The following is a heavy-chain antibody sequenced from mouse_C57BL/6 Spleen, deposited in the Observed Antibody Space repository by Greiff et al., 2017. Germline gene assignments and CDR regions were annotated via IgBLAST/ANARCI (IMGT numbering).Heavy chain of an antibody. CDR2: INPNNGGT. CDR1: GYTFTDYY. CDR3: SRTAYFTTAASFDY. V-gene: IGHV1-26*01. Sequence: EVQLQQSGPELVKPGASVKISCKASGYTFTDYYMNWVKQSHGKSLEWIGDINPNNGGTSYNQKFKGKATMTVDKSSSTAYMALLSLTSEDSAVYYCSRTAYFTTAASFDYWGQGTTLTVSS. D-gene: IGHD1-2*01. J-gene: IGHJ2*01.